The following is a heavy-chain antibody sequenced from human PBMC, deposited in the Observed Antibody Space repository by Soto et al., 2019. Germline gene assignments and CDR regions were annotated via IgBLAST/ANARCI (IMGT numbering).Heavy chain of an antibody. Sequence: QVQLVQSGAEVKKPGASVKVSCKASGYTFTSYAMHWVRQAPGQRLEWMGWINAGNGNTKYSQKFQGRVTLTRDTAASTAYMELTSLRSEDKAVYYCARSSGYSYVDSWGQGTLVTVSS. CDR3: ARSSGYSYVDS. D-gene: IGHD3-22*01. J-gene: IGHJ4*02. V-gene: IGHV1-3*01. CDR2: INAGNGNT. CDR1: GYTFTSYA.